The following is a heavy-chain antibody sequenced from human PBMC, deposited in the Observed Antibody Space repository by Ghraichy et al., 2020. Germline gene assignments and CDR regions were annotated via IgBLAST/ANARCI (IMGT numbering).Heavy chain of an antibody. CDR3: ARGVAAKIDGGDY. V-gene: IGHV3-53*01. Sequence: GGSLRLSCAASGFTVSSNYMSWVRQAPGKGLEWVSVIYSGGSTYYADSVKGRFTISRDNSKNTLYLQMNSLRAEDTAVYYCARGVAAKIDGGDYWGQGTLVTVSS. CDR1: GFTVSSNY. D-gene: IGHD6-13*01. J-gene: IGHJ4*02. CDR2: IYSGGST.